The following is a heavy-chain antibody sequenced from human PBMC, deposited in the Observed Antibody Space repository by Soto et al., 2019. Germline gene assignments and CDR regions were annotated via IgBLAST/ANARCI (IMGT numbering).Heavy chain of an antibody. D-gene: IGHD6-19*01. CDR1: GYTFTSYA. CDR3: ARDGGIAVAASGY. CDR2: INAGNGNT. V-gene: IGHV1-3*01. Sequence: ASVKVSCKXSGYTFTSYAMHWVRQAPGQRLEWMGWINAGNGNTKYSQKFQGRVTITRDTSASTAYMELSSLRSEDTAVYYCARDGGIAVAASGYWGQGTLVTVSS. J-gene: IGHJ4*02.